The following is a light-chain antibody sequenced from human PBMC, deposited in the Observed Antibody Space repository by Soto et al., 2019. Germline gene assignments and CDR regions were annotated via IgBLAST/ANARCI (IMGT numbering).Light chain of an antibody. CDR3: QQYDSSPRT. CDR2: RAS. J-gene: IGKJ1*01. Sequence: EIVLTQSPGTLSLSPGERATLSSRASLSVSSSYLAWYQQKPGQAPRLHIYRASSRATGIPDRFSGSGSETDFTLTISRLVPEDFAVYYCQQYDSSPRTFGQGTKVEIK. CDR1: LSVSSSY. V-gene: IGKV3-20*01.